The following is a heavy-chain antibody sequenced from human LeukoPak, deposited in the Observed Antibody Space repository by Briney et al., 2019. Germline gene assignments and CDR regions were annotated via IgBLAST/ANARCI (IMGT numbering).Heavy chain of an antibody. V-gene: IGHV4-59*01. J-gene: IGHJ4*02. CDR1: GGSISSYY. CDR3: AGGPSSYYFESSGYYLGCYFDY. Sequence: ASETLSLTCTVSGGSISSYYWSWIRQPPGKGLEWIGSSYYSGRTNYNPSLKSRVTISVDTSKNQFSLKLSSVTAADTAVYYCAGGPSSYYFESSGYYLGCYFDYWGQGTLVTVSS. D-gene: IGHD3-22*01. CDR2: SYYSGRT.